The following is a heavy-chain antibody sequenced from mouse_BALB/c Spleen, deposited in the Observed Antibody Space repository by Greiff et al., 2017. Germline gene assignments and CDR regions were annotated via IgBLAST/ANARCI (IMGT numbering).Heavy chain of an antibody. CDR3: ARGGVRRSWFAY. J-gene: IGHJ3*01. V-gene: IGHV14-3*02. CDR2: IDPANGNT. D-gene: IGHD2-14*01. CDR1: GFNIKDTY. Sequence: EVQLQQSGAELVKPGASVKLSCTASGFNIKDTYMHWVKQRPEQGLEWIGRIDPANGNTKYDPKFQGKATITADTSSNTAYLQLSSLTSEDTAVYYCARGGVRRSWFAYWGQGTLVTVSA.